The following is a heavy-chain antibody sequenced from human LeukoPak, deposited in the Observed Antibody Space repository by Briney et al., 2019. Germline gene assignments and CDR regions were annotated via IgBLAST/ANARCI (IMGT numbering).Heavy chain of an antibody. Sequence: SETLSLTCTVSAGSISSYYWSWIRQPPAKGLEWIGYIYYSGSTNYNPSLKSRVTISVDTSKNQFSLKLSSVTAADTAVYYCARDDSSHLDYWGQGTLVTVSS. CDR2: IYYSGST. D-gene: IGHD6-13*01. CDR1: AGSISSYY. V-gene: IGHV4-59*01. CDR3: ARDDSSHLDY. J-gene: IGHJ4*02.